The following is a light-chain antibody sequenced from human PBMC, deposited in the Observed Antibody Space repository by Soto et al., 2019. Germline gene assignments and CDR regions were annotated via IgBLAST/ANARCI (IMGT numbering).Light chain of an antibody. J-gene: IGKJ1*01. CDR3: QQYSNGPPWT. Sequence: DIVMTQSPDSLAVSLGERATINCKSSQSVLYSSNNKNYLAWYQVRPGQPPRLLIYWASARESGVPDRFSGSGSGTDFTLTIGSLQAEDVAVYYCQQYSNGPPWTFGQGTKVE. CDR2: WAS. V-gene: IGKV4-1*01. CDR1: QSVLYSSNNKNY.